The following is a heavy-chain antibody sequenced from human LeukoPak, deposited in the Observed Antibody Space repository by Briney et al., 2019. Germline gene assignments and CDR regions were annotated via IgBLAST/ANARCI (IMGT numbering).Heavy chain of an antibody. CDR1: GFTFSSYG. Sequence: GGSLRLSCAASGFTFSSYGMHWVRQAPGKGLEWVAFIRYDGSNKYYADSVKGRFTISRDNSKNTLYLQMNSLRAEDTAVYYCAKDPIRTMVRGVPTGYWGQGTLVTVSS. D-gene: IGHD3-10*01. V-gene: IGHV3-30*02. J-gene: IGHJ4*02. CDR3: AKDPIRTMVRGVPTGY. CDR2: IRYDGSNK.